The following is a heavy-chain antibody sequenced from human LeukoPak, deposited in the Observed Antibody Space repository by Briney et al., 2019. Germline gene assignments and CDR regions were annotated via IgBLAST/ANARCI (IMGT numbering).Heavy chain of an antibody. J-gene: IGHJ5*02. Sequence: GGSLRLPCAASGFTLSGYWMHWVRQAPGEGLVWVSRMNSDGTVSTYADSVWGRFTISRDNARNTLYLQMSRPRAEGTAVHYSARSVVASACFDPWDQGTPVTVSS. D-gene: IGHD2-21*01. V-gene: IGHV3-74*01. CDR2: MNSDGTVS. CDR1: GFTLSGYW. CDR3: ARSVVASACFDP.